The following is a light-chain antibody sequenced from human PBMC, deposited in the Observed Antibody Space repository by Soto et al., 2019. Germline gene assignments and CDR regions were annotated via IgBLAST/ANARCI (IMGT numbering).Light chain of an antibody. V-gene: IGKV3-20*01. CDR1: QSVSRK. CDR2: GAS. CDR3: QQYGSSST. J-gene: IGKJ5*01. Sequence: EIVMTQSPATLSVSPGESATLSCRASQSVSRKLAWYQQKPGQAPRLLIYGASSRPTGIPDRFSGSGSGTDFTLTISRLEPEDFAVYYCQQYGSSSTFGQGTRLEIK.